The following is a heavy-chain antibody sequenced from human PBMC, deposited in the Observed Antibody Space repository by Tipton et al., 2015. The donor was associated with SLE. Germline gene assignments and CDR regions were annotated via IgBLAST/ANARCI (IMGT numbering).Heavy chain of an antibody. CDR3: ARGYCTGGGCQLMYFDL. D-gene: IGHD2-8*02. CDR1: GGSISSYY. J-gene: IGHJ2*01. CDR2: IYYSGIT. Sequence: LRLSCTVSGGSISSYYWSWIRQPPGKGLEWIGYIYYSGITNYNPSLKSRVTISVDTSNNQFSLKLTSVTAADTAVYYCARGYCTGGGCQLMYFDLWGRGTLVTVSS. V-gene: IGHV4-59*01.